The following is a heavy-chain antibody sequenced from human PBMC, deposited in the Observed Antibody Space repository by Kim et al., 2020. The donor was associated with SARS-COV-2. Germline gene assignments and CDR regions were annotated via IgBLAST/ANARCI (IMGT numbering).Heavy chain of an antibody. J-gene: IGHJ6*02. CDR2: VYYSGST. D-gene: IGHD3-10*01. CDR1: GGSISNGDYF. Sequence: SETLSLTCTVSGGSISNGDYFWTWIRQPPGKGLEWIGYVYYSGSTYSNPSLKSRVSITIDTSKNQFSLTLTSVTAADSAVYYCGIVIAGSGVWGWGQGTT. V-gene: IGHV4-30-4*01. CDR3: GIVIAGSGVWG.